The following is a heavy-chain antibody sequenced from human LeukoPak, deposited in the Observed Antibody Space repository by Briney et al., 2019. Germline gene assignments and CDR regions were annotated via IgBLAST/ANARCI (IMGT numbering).Heavy chain of an antibody. D-gene: IGHD3-10*01. CDR2: ISGSGGST. V-gene: IGHV3-23*01. J-gene: IGHJ4*02. CDR3: AKFMGLWFGECFDY. Sequence: GGSLRLSCAASGFTFSSYAMSWVRQAPGKGLEWVSAISGSGGSTYYADSVKGRLTISRDNSKNTLYLQMNSLRAEDTAVYYCAKFMGLWFGECFDYWGQGTLVTVSS. CDR1: GFTFSSYA.